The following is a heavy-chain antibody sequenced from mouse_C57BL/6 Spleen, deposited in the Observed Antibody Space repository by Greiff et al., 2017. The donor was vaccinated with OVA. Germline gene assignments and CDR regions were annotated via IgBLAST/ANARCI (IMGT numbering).Heavy chain of an antibody. CDR1: GFNIKDYY. CDR2: IDPEDGET. J-gene: IGHJ4*01. CDR3: ARFWSGAMDY. Sequence: VQLQQSGAELVKPGASVKLSCKASGFNIKDYYMHWVKQRTEKGLEWIGRIDPEDGETKYDPKFQGKATLTADTSSSTAYMQLSSLTSEDTAVYYCARFWSGAMDYWGQGTSVTVSS. D-gene: IGHD1-3*01. V-gene: IGHV14-2*01.